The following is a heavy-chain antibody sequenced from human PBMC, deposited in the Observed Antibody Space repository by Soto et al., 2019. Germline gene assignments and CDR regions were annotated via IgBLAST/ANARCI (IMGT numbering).Heavy chain of an antibody. CDR2: ISAYNGNT. Sequence: QVQLVQSGAEVKKPGASVKVSCKASGYTFTSYGISWVRQAPGQGLEWMGWISAYNGNTNYAQNLQGRVTITTDTSTTTAYMELRSLRSDDTAVYYCARVLVVPAAMLGYYYYYGMDVWGRGTTVTVSS. D-gene: IGHD2-2*01. J-gene: IGHJ6*02. CDR3: ARVLVVPAAMLGYYYYYGMDV. V-gene: IGHV1-18*01. CDR1: GYTFTSYG.